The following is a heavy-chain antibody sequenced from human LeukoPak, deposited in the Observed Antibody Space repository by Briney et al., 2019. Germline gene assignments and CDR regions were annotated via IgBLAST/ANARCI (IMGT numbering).Heavy chain of an antibody. Sequence: SETLSLTCTVSGGSISSYYWSWIRQPPGKGLEWIGYIYYSGSTNYNPSLKSRVTISVDTSKNQFSLKLSSVTAADTAVYYCARSPGGYYDFWSGYYSSFGAFDIWGQGTMVTVSS. V-gene: IGHV4-59*01. CDR3: ARSPGGYYDFWSGYYSSFGAFDI. CDR1: GGSISSYY. CDR2: IYYSGST. J-gene: IGHJ3*02. D-gene: IGHD3-3*01.